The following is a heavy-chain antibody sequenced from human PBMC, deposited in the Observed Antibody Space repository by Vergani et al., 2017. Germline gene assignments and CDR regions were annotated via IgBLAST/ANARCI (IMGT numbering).Heavy chain of an antibody. D-gene: IGHD3-22*01. J-gene: IGHJ4*02. CDR2: IIPIFGTA. CDR3: TRGWYYDSIAYWAY. Sequence: QVQLVQSGAEVKKPGSSVKVSCKASGGPFKNYAISWVRQAPGQGLEWMGGIIPIFGTANYAQKFQGRVTITADESTSTAYIELSNLTSEDTAVYYCTRGWYYDSIAYWAYWGQGTLVTVSS. V-gene: IGHV1-69*12. CDR1: GGPFKNYA.